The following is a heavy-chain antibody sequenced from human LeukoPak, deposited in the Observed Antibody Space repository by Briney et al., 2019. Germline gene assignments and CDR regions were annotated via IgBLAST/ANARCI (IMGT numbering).Heavy chain of an antibody. CDR2: IIPIFGTA. J-gene: IGHJ4*02. V-gene: IGHV1-69*05. CDR3: ARISSYGSSAYPPGI. CDR1: GGTFSSYA. D-gene: IGHD3-22*01. Sequence: SVKVSCKASGGTFSSYAISWVRQAPGQGLEWMGGIIPIFGTADYAQKFQGRVTITTDESTSTIYMELSSLRSEDAAVYYCARISSYGSSAYPPGIWGQGTLVTVSS.